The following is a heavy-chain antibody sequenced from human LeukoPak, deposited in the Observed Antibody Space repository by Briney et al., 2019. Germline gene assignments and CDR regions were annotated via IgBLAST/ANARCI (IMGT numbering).Heavy chain of an antibody. CDR2: INHSGST. V-gene: IGHV4-34*01. CDR1: GGSFSGYY. CDR3: ARGNHPTTVTTYDY. D-gene: IGHD4-17*01. J-gene: IGHJ4*02. Sequence: SETLSLTCAVYGGSFSGYYWSWIRQPPGKGLEWIGEINHSGSTNYNPSLKSRVTISVDTSKNQFSLKLSSVTAADTAVYYCARGNHPTTVTTYDYWGQGTLVTVSS.